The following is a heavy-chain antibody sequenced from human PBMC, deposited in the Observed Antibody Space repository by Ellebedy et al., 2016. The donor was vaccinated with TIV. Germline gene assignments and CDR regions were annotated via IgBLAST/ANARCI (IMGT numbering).Heavy chain of an antibody. CDR3: AREDRVISNYYFDN. J-gene: IGHJ4*02. CDR1: GGSITDHY. D-gene: IGHD2-21*01. Sequence: MPSETLSLTCTVPGGSITDHYWTWIRQPPGKGLDWIGHIYYSGSTNINPSLKSRVTISLDTSKKQFSLKLRSMTAADTAVYFCAREDRVISNYYFDNWGQGTLVTVSS. CDR2: IYYSGST. V-gene: IGHV4-59*11.